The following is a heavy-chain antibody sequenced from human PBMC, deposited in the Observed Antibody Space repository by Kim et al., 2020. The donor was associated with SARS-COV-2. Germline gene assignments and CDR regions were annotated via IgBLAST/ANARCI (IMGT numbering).Heavy chain of an antibody. CDR2: ISYSGST. J-gene: IGHJ5*02. CDR1: GGSISSSGYY. V-gene: IGHV4-31*03. CDR3: ARGGELGRGDWFDP. Sequence: SETLSLTCTVSGGSISSSGYYWSWIRQHPEKGLEWIGFISYSGSTHYNPSLKSRVTIAADTSKNQFSLRLSSVIAADTAVYYCARGGELGRGDWFDPWGQGTLVTVSS. D-gene: IGHD1-26*01.